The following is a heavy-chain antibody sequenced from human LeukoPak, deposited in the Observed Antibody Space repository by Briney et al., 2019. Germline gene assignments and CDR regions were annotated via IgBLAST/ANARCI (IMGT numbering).Heavy chain of an antibody. D-gene: IGHD3-10*02. J-gene: IGHJ4*02. CDR2: LHSSGET. Sequence: TSQTLSLTCVVSAGSISAYYWNWIRQPAGKGLEWIGLLHSSGETTSNPSLMSRATMSLDTSRNHFSLNLTSVTAADTAIYYCATMFGESSDFDHWGQGTLVTVSS. CDR1: AGSISAYY. CDR3: ATMFGESSDFDH. V-gene: IGHV4-59*10.